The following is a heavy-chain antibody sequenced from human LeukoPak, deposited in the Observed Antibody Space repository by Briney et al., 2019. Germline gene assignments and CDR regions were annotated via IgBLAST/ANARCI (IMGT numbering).Heavy chain of an antibody. CDR2: IIPIFGTA. J-gene: IGHJ6*02. V-gene: IGHV1-69*05. CDR1: GGTFNSYA. D-gene: IGHD3-3*01. Sequence: ASVKVSCKASGGTFNSYAISWVRQAPGQGLEWMGGIIPIFGTANYAQKLQGRVTMTTDTSTSTAYMELRSLRSDDTAVYYCARNYDFWSGYLNHYYGMDVWGQGTTVTVSS. CDR3: ARNYDFWSGYLNHYYGMDV.